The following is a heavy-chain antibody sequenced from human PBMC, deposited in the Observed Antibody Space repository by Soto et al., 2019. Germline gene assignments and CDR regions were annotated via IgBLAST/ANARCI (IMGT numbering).Heavy chain of an antibody. Sequence: GASVKVSCKASGGTFSSYAISWVRQAPGQGLEWMGGIIPIFGTANYAQKFQGRVTITADESTSTAYMELSSLRSEDTAVYYCAGEGLIVVSQTPRYYFDYWGQGTLVTVSS. CDR3: AGEGLIVVSQTPRYYFDY. D-gene: IGHD3-22*01. CDR1: GGTFSSYA. V-gene: IGHV1-69*13. J-gene: IGHJ4*02. CDR2: IIPIFGTA.